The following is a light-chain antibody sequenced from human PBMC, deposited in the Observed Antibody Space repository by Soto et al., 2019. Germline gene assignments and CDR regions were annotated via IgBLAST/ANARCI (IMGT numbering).Light chain of an antibody. J-gene: IGKJ2*01. CDR2: DAS. V-gene: IGKV1-5*01. CDR1: QNINTW. CDR3: KQYNSYWYT. Sequence: DIQMTQSPSTLSASVGDRVIITCRASQNINTWLAWYQQKPGKAPNLLIYDASNLQSGVPLRFSGSGSGTEFTLTISSLQPDDFATYYCKQYNSYWYTFGQGTRLEIK.